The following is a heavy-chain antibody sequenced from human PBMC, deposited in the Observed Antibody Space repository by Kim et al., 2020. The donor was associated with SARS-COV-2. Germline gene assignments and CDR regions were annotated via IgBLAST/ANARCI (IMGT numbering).Heavy chain of an antibody. V-gene: IGHV3-30*18. CDR1: GFTFSSYG. J-gene: IGHJ4*02. CDR3: AKNLGQYSSSWYYFDY. D-gene: IGHD6-13*01. Sequence: GGSLRLSCAASGFTFSSYGMHWVRQAPGKGLEWVAVISYDGSNKYYADSVKGRFTISRDNSKNTLYLQMNSLRAEDTAVYYCAKNLGQYSSSWYYFDYWGQGTLVTVSS. CDR2: ISYDGSNK.